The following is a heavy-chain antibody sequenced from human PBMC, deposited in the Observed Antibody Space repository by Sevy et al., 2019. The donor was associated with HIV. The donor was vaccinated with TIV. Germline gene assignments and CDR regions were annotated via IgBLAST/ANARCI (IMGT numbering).Heavy chain of an antibody. CDR3: ARGGRWEAPDY. J-gene: IGHJ4*02. CDR2: RKYNGGST. V-gene: IGHV3-20*04. CDR1: GFTFDDYG. Sequence: GGSLRLSCAASGFTFDDYGMSWVRLAPGKGLEWVSGRKYNGGSTGYADSVKGRFTISRDNAKNSPYLQMNSLRAEDTALYYCARGGRWEAPDYWGQGTLVTVSS. D-gene: IGHD1-26*01.